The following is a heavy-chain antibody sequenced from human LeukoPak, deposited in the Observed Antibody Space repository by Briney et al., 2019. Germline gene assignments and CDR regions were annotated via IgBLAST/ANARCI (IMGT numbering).Heavy chain of an antibody. D-gene: IGHD3-3*01. CDR3: AREKPKITIFAYNWFDP. V-gene: IGHV4-61*02. J-gene: IGHJ5*02. CDR2: IYTSGST. Sequence: PSETLSLTCTVSGGSISSGSYYWSWIRQPAGKGLEWIGRIYTSGSTNYNPSLKSRVTISVDTSKNQFSLKLSSVTAADTAVYYCAREKPKITIFAYNWFDPWGQGTLVTVSS. CDR1: GGSISSGSYY.